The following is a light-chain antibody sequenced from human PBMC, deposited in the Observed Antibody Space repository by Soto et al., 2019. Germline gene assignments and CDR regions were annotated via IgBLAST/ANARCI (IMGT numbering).Light chain of an antibody. Sequence: EILMTQPPGTLSESPGERVTLSCRASESIRSNLAWYHQKPGQPPRLLLYGASIRATNVPARFSGSGSGTEFTLTISSLQSEDFGIYFCQQYHAWPLFTFGQGTELKIK. CDR1: ESIRSN. V-gene: IGKV3-15*01. CDR2: GAS. J-gene: IGKJ2*01. CDR3: QQYHAWPLFT.